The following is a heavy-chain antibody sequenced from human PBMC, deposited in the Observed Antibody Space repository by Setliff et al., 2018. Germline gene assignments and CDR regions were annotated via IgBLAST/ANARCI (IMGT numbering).Heavy chain of an antibody. D-gene: IGHD1-26*01. Sequence: SETLSLTCIVSGGSISSSSYYWGWIRQPPGKGLEWTGSIDYSGTIYYNPSLKSRVTISVDTSKNQVTLKLSPVTAEDTAVYYCARGIVAPSRWDYFDYWGQGTQVTVSS. CDR1: GGSISSSSYY. J-gene: IGHJ4*02. CDR3: ARGIVAPSRWDYFDY. V-gene: IGHV4-39*06. CDR2: IDYSGTI.